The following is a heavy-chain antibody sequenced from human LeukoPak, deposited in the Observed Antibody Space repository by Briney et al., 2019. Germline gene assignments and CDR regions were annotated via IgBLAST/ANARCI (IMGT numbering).Heavy chain of an antibody. CDR3: ARVDSSGWYEIYYFDY. Sequence: PGGSLRLSCAASGFTFSNSAMNWVRQAPGKGLEWVSSINNVGSHIYYADSVKGRFTISRDNAKNSLYLQMNSLRAEDTAVYYCARVDSSGWYEIYYFDYWGQGTLVTVSS. V-gene: IGHV3-21*01. CDR1: GFTFSNSA. D-gene: IGHD6-19*01. CDR2: INNVGSHI. J-gene: IGHJ4*02.